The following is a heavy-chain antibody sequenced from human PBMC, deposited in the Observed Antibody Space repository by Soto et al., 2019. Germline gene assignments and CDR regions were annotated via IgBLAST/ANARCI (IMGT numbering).Heavy chain of an antibody. V-gene: IGHV3-33*01. J-gene: IGHJ4*02. CDR2: IWYDGSNK. CDR3: ARDLHYYDSSGPLDY. CDR1: GFTFSSYG. D-gene: IGHD3-22*01. Sequence: LRLSCAASGFTFSSYGMHWVRQAPGKGLEWVAVIWYDGSNKYYADSVKGRFTISRDNSKNTLYLQMNSLRAEDTAVYYCARDLHYYDSSGPLDYWGQGTLVTVSS.